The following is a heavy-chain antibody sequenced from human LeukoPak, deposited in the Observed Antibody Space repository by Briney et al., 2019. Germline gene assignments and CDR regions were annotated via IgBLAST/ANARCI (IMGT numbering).Heavy chain of an antibody. CDR2: INWNSDNI. CDR3: ARGSYYYDTTGLGAVDI. D-gene: IGHD3-22*01. CDR1: GFTFNDHA. V-gene: IGHV3-9*01. J-gene: IGHJ3*02. Sequence: PGGSLRLSCAASGFTFNDHAMYWVRQAPGKGLEWVSGINWNSDNIGYADSVKGRFTISRDDAKNSLFLQMNSLRTEDTALYYCARGSYYYDTTGLGAVDIWGQGTMVTVSS.